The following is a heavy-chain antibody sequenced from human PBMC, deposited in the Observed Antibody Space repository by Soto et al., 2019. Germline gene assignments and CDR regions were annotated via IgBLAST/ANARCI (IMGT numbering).Heavy chain of an antibody. V-gene: IGHV3-23*01. CDR1: GFTFSSYT. Sequence: GGSLRLSCAASGFTFSSYTMSWVRQAPGKGLEWVSGISGSGGSTFYVDSVKGRFTISRDNSKNTLYLQMNSLRAEDTAVYYCASLSSTWQVGFDYWGQGTLVTVSS. CDR3: ASLSSTWQVGFDY. D-gene: IGHD3-3*02. CDR2: ISGSGGST. J-gene: IGHJ4*02.